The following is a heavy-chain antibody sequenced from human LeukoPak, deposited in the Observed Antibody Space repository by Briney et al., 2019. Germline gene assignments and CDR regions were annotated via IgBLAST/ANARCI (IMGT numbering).Heavy chain of an antibody. J-gene: IGHJ6*01. CDR1: GVSISSGGYY. V-gene: IGHV4-31*03. CDR2: ISYSGST. D-gene: IGHD3-16*01. CDR3: ARDHDQRNYYYGMDV. Sequence: TLSLTCTVSGVSISSGGYYWSWIRQHPGQGLEWIGYISYSGSTYYNPSLKSRVTISVDTSKNQFSLKLSSVTAADTAVYYCARDHDQRNYYYGMDVWGQGTTVTVSS.